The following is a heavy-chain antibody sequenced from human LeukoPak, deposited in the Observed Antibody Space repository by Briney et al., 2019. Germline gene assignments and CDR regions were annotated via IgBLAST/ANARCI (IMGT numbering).Heavy chain of an antibody. D-gene: IGHD6-13*01. CDR1: GFTFSSYI. CDR3: ARDVDQQLARDYYYYYMDV. CDR2: ISSSSSYI. Sequence: GGSLRLSCAASGFTFSSYIMNWVRQAPGKGLEWVSSISSSSSYIFYADSMKGRFTISRDNAKNSLYLQMNSLRAEDTAVYYCARDVDQQLARDYYYYYMDVWGKGTTVTVSS. J-gene: IGHJ6*03. V-gene: IGHV3-21*01.